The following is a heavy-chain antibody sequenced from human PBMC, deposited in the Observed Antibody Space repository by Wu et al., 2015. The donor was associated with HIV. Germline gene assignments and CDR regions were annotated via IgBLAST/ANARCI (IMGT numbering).Heavy chain of an antibody. V-gene: IGHV1-8*02. CDR3: ARGSRYCIRTSCTRNQYMDV. Sequence: QVQLVQSGTEVKKPGASVKVSCKASKYIFTNYDVNWVRQATGQGLEWMGWMNPNSGNTGYGQKFQGRVTFTRNTSISTAYMELNGLTSDDTAVYYCARGSRYCIRTSCTRNQYMDVWAKGPRSPSP. CDR2: MNPNSGNT. D-gene: IGHD2-2*01. CDR1: KYIFTNYD. J-gene: IGHJ6*03.